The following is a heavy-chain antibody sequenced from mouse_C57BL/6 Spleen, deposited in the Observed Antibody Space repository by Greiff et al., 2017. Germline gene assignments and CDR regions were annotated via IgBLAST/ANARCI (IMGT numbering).Heavy chain of an antibody. CDR3: ARDEGLRRVWFAY. CDR2: ISDGGSYT. V-gene: IGHV5-4*01. J-gene: IGHJ3*01. D-gene: IGHD2-2*01. Sequence: EVQVVESGGGLVKPGGSLKLSCAASGFTFSSYAMSWVRQTPEKRLEWVATISDGGSYTYYPDNVKGRFTISRDNAKNNLYLQMSHLKSEDTAMYYCARDEGLRRVWFAYWGQGTLVTVSA. CDR1: GFTFSSYA.